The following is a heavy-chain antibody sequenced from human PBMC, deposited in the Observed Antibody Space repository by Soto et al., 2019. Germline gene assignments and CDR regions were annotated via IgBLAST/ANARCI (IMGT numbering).Heavy chain of an antibody. CDR3: ARDPPYYYDSSGSHDAFDI. V-gene: IGHV3-21*01. Sequence: EVQLVESGGGLVKPGGSLRLSCAASGFTFSSYSMNWVRQAPGKGLEWVSPISSSSSYIYYADSVKGRFTISRDNAKNSLYLQMNSLRAEDTAVYYCARDPPYYYDSSGSHDAFDIWGQGTMVTVSS. CDR1: GFTFSSYS. D-gene: IGHD3-22*01. CDR2: ISSSSSYI. J-gene: IGHJ3*02.